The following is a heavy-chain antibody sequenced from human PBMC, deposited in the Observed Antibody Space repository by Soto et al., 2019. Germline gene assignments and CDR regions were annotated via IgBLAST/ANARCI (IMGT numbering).Heavy chain of an antibody. J-gene: IGHJ4*02. CDR2: TKNKANSYTT. CDR1: GFTFSDRY. V-gene: IGHV3-72*01. Sequence: GGSLRLSCAASGFTFSDRYMDWVRQAPGKGLEWVGRTKNKANSYTTEYAASVKGRFTISRDYSRDSVYLQMNSLKTDDTAVYYCTIEGAYPGPDFDYWGQGTLVTVPQ. D-gene: IGHD2-8*02. CDR3: TIEGAYPGPDFDY.